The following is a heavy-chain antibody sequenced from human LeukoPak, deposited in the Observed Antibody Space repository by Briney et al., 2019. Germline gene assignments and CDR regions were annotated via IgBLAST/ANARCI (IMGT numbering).Heavy chain of an antibody. CDR1: GFTFSIYA. CDR2: ITSRGEST. V-gene: IGHV3-23*01. Sequence: GGSLRLSCAASGFTFSIYAMSWVRQAPGKGLQWVSSITSRGESTWYVDSVKGRFTITRDNSENTLYLQMHSLRAEDTAVYYCARDRPNYYGSDGHYYRRDGDHWGRGTLVSVSS. CDR3: ARDRPNYYGSDGHYYRRDGDH. J-gene: IGHJ4*02. D-gene: IGHD3-22*01.